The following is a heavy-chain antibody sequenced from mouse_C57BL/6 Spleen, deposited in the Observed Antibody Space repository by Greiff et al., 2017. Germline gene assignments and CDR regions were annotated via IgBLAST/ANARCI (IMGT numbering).Heavy chain of an antibody. Sequence: EVNVVESGGDLVKPGGSLKLSCAASGFTFSSYGMSWVRQTPDKRLEWVATISSGGRYTYYPDSVKGRFTISRYNAKNTLYLQMSILKSEVTAMYYCARHGLGNAMDYWGQGTSVTVSS. CDR2: ISSGGRYT. J-gene: IGHJ4*01. V-gene: IGHV5-6*01. D-gene: IGHD2-2*01. CDR3: ARHGLGNAMDY. CDR1: GFTFSSYG.